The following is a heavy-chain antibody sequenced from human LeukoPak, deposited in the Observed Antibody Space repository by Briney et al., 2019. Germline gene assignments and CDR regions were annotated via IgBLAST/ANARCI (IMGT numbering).Heavy chain of an antibody. CDR1: GGTFSIYA. J-gene: IGHJ6*02. V-gene: IGHV1-69*10. D-gene: IGHD3-9*01. CDR3: ALRDWSRELNYAMDV. CDR2: IIPMLGRA. Sequence: ASVKVSYKSSGGTFSIYAISWVLQPPGQGLEWMGGIIPMLGRANYAQKCQGRVTITADKSKSKAYMEMSSVRYEDTAVYYCALRDWSRELNYAMDVWGQGTTVTVSS.